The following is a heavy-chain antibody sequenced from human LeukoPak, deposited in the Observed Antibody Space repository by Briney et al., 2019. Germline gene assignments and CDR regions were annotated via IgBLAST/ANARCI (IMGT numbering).Heavy chain of an antibody. CDR3: TTIYSSSSLPVDY. CDR1: GFTFSSYA. Sequence: GGSLRLSCAASGFTFSSYAMHWVRQAPGKGLEWVAVISYDGSNKYYADSVKGRFTISRDNSKNTLYLQMNSLKTEDTAVYYCTTIYSSSSLPVDYWGQGTLVTVSS. V-gene: IGHV3-30-3*01. D-gene: IGHD6-6*01. CDR2: ISYDGSNK. J-gene: IGHJ4*02.